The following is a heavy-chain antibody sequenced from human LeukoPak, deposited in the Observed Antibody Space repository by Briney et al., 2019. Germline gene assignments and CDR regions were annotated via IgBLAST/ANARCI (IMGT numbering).Heavy chain of an antibody. J-gene: IGHJ6*03. CDR2: IYYSGST. D-gene: IGHD3-16*01. Sequence: SETLSLTCTVSGYSISSGYYWSWIRQPPGKGLEWIGYIYYSGSTNYNPSLKSRVTISVDTSKNQFSLKLSSVTAADTAVYYCARETSQKGAHYMDVWGKGTTITISS. V-gene: IGHV4-61*01. CDR3: ARETSQKGAHYMDV. CDR1: GYSISSGYY.